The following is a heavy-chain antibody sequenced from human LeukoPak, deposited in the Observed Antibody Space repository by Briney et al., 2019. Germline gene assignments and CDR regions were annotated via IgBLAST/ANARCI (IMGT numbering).Heavy chain of an antibody. D-gene: IGHD6-19*01. CDR3: ARDWHGYSSD. CDR2: ISSNGGST. CDR1: GFTFSSYA. Sequence: GGSLRLSCSASGFTFSSYAMHWVRQAPGKGLEYVSAISSNGGSTYYADSVKGRFTISRDNSKNTLYLQMNSLRAEDTAVYYCARDWHGYSSDWGQGTLVTVSS. J-gene: IGHJ4*02. V-gene: IGHV3-64*04.